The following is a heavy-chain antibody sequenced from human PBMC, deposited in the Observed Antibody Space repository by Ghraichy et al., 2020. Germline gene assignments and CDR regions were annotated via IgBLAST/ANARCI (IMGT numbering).Heavy chain of an antibody. CDR3: ARDPFDVYGDYFDY. D-gene: IGHD2/OR15-2a*01. Sequence: ASVKVSCKASGYTFTDSYIHWVRQAPGQGLEWMGWINPNTGGTNYPRRFQGRVTMTRDTSITTAYMELTSLTSDDTAVYYCARDPFDVYGDYFDYWGQGTLVTVSS. CDR2: INPNTGGT. J-gene: IGHJ4*02. V-gene: IGHV1-2*02. CDR1: GYTFTDSY.